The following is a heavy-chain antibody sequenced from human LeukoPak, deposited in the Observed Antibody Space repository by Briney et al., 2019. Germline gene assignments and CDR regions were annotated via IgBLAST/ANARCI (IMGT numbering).Heavy chain of an antibody. D-gene: IGHD6-19*01. CDR3: AKDEIGAVAGLLDY. Sequence: GGSLRLSCAASGFTFSSYAMSWVRQTPGKGLEWVSAISGSGGSTYYTDSVKGRFTISRDNSKNTLYLQMNSLRAEDTAVYYCAKDEIGAVAGLLDYWGQGILVTVSS. V-gene: IGHV3-23*01. CDR1: GFTFSSYA. CDR2: ISGSGGST. J-gene: IGHJ4*02.